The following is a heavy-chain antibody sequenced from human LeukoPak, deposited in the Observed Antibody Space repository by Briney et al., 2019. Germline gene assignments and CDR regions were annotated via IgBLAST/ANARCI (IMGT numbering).Heavy chain of an antibody. CDR2: IYYSGRT. V-gene: IGHV4-31*03. Sequence: PSQTLSLTCTVSGGSISSGGYYWSWIRQHPGKGLEWIGYIYYSGRTYYNPSLKSRVTISVDTSKNQFSLKLSSVTAADTAVYFCAREDGYSGSYYEYCGQGTLVTVSS. D-gene: IGHD1-26*01. CDR3: AREDGYSGSYYEY. CDR1: GGSISSGGYY. J-gene: IGHJ4*02.